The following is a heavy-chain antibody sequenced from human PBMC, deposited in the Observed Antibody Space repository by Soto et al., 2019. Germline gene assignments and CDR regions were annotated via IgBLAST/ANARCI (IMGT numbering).Heavy chain of an antibody. J-gene: IGHJ1*01. CDR2: VSASGLNT. Sequence: GGSLRLSCAASGFTFSTYAMAWVRQAPGKGLEWVSGVSASGLNTDYADPVKGRFYISRDNSKNTLYLQMNSLRAEDTAVYYCANRYWDDQGDLFQLWGQGTLV. CDR3: ANRYWDDQGDLFQL. D-gene: IGHD1-1*01. V-gene: IGHV3-23*01. CDR1: GFTFSTYA.